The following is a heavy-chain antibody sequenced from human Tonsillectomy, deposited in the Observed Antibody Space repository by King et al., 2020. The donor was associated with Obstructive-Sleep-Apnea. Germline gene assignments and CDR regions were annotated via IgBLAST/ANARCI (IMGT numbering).Heavy chain of an antibody. Sequence: VQLVESGGGVVQPGRSLRLSCAASGFTFSTYAMHWVRQAPGKGLEWVAIVSYDGGHKYYADSVKGRFTISRDNSKNTLYLQMNSLRGEDTAVYYCARDFSPIDYGDFAFDYWGQGTLVTVSS. CDR1: GFTFSTYA. J-gene: IGHJ4*02. D-gene: IGHD4-17*01. CDR2: VSYDGGHK. V-gene: IGHV3-30*04. CDR3: ARDFSPIDYGDFAFDY.